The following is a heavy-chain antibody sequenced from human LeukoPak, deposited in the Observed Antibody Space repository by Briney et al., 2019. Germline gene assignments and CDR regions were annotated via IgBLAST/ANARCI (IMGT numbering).Heavy chain of an antibody. Sequence: GGSLRLSCAASGFTFSSYGTHWVRQAPGKGLEWVAVIWYDGSNKYYADSVKGRFTISRDNSKNTLYLQMNSLRAEDTAVYYCARTGYCSSTSCYYYYGMDVWGQGTTVTVSS. CDR1: GFTFSSYG. V-gene: IGHV3-33*01. J-gene: IGHJ6*02. D-gene: IGHD2-2*01. CDR2: IWYDGSNK. CDR3: ARTGYCSSTSCYYYYGMDV.